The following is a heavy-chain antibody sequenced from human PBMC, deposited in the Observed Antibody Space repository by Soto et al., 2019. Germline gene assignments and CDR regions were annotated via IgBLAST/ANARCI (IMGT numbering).Heavy chain of an antibody. J-gene: IGHJ4*02. CDR3: ARAIRPYGSGSLRRLFDY. CDR2: ISAYNGNT. D-gene: IGHD3-10*01. CDR1: GYTFTSYG. V-gene: IGHV1-18*01. Sequence: GASVKVSCKASGYTFTSYGISWVRQAPGQGLEWMGWISAYNGNTNYAQKLQGRVTMTTDTSTSTAYMELRSLRSDDTAVYYCARAIRPYGSGSLRRLFDYWGQGTLVTVSS.